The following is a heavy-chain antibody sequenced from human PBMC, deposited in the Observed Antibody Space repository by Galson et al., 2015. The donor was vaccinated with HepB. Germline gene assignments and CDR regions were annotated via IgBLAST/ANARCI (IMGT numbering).Heavy chain of an antibody. CDR2: INTNTENP. CDR3: ARTPYYGSGSYYNAWFDP. Sequence: SVKVSCKASGYTFAIYALNWVRQAPGQGLEWMGWINTNTENPTYAQGFTGRFVFSLDTSVSTAYLQISSLKAEDTAVYYCARTPYYGSGSYYNAWFDPWGQGTLVTVSS. V-gene: IGHV7-4-1*02. CDR1: GYTFAIYA. J-gene: IGHJ5*02. D-gene: IGHD3-10*01.